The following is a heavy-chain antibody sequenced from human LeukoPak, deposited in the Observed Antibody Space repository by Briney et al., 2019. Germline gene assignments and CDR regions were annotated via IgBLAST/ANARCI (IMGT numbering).Heavy chain of an antibody. V-gene: IGHV1-46*01. Sequence: ASVKLSCKASGFTFTSNYIHWVRQAPGQGLEWIGEINPSGGDTRFAQKFQGRVTMTRDMSANTVDMELSSLRSEDTAVYYCASTIAARFDCWGQGTRVTVTS. J-gene: IGHJ4*02. CDR3: ASTIAARFDC. D-gene: IGHD6-6*01. CDR1: GFTFTSNY. CDR2: INPSGGDT.